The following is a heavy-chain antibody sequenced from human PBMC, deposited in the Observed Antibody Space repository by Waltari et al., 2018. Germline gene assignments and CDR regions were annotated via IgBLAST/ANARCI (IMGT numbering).Heavy chain of an antibody. J-gene: IGHJ6*03. V-gene: IGHV4-38-2*02. CDR2: IYHSGST. CDR1: GYSISSGYY. Sequence: QVQLQESGPGLVKPSETLSLTCTVSGYSISSGYYWGWIRQPPGKGLEWIGSIYHSGSTYDNPSLKSRVTISVDTSKNQFSLKLSSVTAADTAVYYCARGGGSGWYWDYYYYYMDVWGKGTTVTVSS. D-gene: IGHD6-19*01. CDR3: ARGGGSGWYWDYYYYYMDV.